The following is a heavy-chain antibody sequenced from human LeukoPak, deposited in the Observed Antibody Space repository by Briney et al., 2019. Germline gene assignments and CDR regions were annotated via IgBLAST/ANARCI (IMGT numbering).Heavy chain of an antibody. J-gene: IGHJ5*02. Sequence: SETPSLTCTVSGGSISSYFWSWIRQPPGKGLEWIGYIYYTGSTNYNPSLKSRVTISVDTSKNQFSLKLSSVTAADTAVYYCSRAADSGDYVLSWGQGTLVTVSS. V-gene: IGHV4-59*01. CDR2: IYYTGST. CDR3: SRAADSGDYVLS. CDR1: GGSISSYF. D-gene: IGHD4-17*01.